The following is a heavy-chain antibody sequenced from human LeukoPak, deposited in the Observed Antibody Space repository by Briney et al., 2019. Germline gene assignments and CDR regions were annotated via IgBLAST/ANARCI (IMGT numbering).Heavy chain of an antibody. V-gene: IGHV1-2*02. CDR3: ARGGTVYDFWSGYVY. Sequence: ASVKVSCKASGYTFTGHYMHWVRQAPGQGLEWMGWINPNSGGTNYAQKFQGRVTMTRDTSISTAYMELSRLRSDDTAVYYCARGGTVYDFWSGYVYWGQGTLVTVSS. CDR2: INPNSGGT. D-gene: IGHD3-3*01. CDR1: GYTFTGHY. J-gene: IGHJ4*02.